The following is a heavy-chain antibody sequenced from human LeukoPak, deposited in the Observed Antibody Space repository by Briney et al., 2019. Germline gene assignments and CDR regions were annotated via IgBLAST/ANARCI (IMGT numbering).Heavy chain of an antibody. CDR1: GRSISSYC. V-gene: IGHV4-4*07. CDR3: ARDGTTGYYYYMDV. J-gene: IGHJ6*03. D-gene: IGHD4-17*01. CDR2: IYTSGST. Sequence: PSETLSLTCTVSGRSISSYCWSWIRQPAGKGLEWIGRIYTSGSTNYNPSLKSRVTMSVDTSKNQFSLKLSSVTAADTDVYYCARDGTTGYYYYMDVLGKGTTVTVSS.